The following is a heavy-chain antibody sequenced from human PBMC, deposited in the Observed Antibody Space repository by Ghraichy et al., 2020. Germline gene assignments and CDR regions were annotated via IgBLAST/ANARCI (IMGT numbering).Heavy chain of an antibody. CDR2: IYYSGST. J-gene: IGHJ4*02. CDR3: ARAVYYYDSSGRSYCFDY. CDR1: GGSISSYY. Sequence: SETLSLTCTVSGGSISSYYWSWIRQPPGKGLEWIGYIYYSGSTNYNPSLKSRVTISVDTSKNQFSLKLSSVTAADTAVYYCARAVYYYDSSGRSYCFDYWGQGTLVTVSS. D-gene: IGHD3-22*01. V-gene: IGHV4-59*01.